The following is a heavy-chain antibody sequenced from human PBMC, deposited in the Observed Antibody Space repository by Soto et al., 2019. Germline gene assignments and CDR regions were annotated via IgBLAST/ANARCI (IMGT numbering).Heavy chain of an antibody. D-gene: IGHD3-3*01. Sequence: SSVKVSCKASGGTFSSYAISWVRQAPGQGLEWMGGIIPIFGTANYAQKFQGRVTITADESTSTAYMELSSLRSEDTAVYYCARDGSSPTYYDFWSGYYRPLGWFDPWGQGTLVSVSS. CDR2: IIPIFGTA. CDR1: GGTFSSYA. V-gene: IGHV1-69*13. J-gene: IGHJ5*02. CDR3: ARDGSSPTYYDFWSGYYRPLGWFDP.